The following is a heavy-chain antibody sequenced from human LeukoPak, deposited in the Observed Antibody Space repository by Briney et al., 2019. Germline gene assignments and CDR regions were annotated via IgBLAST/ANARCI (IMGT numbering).Heavy chain of an antibody. Sequence: SETLSLTCTVSGGSISSYYWSWIRQPPGKGLEWIGYIYYSGSTNYNPSLKSRVTISVDTSKNQFSLKLSSATAADTAVYYCARARDSSGYYYVPYYFDYWGQGTLVTVSS. J-gene: IGHJ4*02. D-gene: IGHD3-22*01. CDR1: GGSISSYY. CDR3: ARARDSSGYYYVPYYFDY. V-gene: IGHV4-59*01. CDR2: IYYSGST.